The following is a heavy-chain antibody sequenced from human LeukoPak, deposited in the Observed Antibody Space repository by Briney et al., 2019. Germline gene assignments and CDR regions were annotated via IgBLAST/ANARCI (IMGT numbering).Heavy chain of an antibody. J-gene: IGHJ4*02. D-gene: IGHD3-10*01. CDR2: INHSGST. V-gene: IGHV4-34*01. Sequence: SETLSLTCAVYGGSFSGYYWSWIGQPPGKGLEWIGEINHSGSTNYNPSLKSRVTISVDTSKNQFSLKLSSVTAADTAVYYCARDGRLVRGASDYWGQGTLVTVSS. CDR3: ARDGRLVRGASDY. CDR1: GGSFSGYY.